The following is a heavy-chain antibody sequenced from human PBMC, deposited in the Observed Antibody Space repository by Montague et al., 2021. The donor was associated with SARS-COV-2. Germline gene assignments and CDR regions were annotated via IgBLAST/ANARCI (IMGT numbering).Heavy chain of an antibody. J-gene: IGHJ5*02. D-gene: IGHD2-15*01. CDR1: GGSISSYY. V-gene: IGHV4-59*01. CDR2: IYYGGST. CDR3: ARALYCSGGSCYPNWFDP. Sequence: SETLSLTCTVSGGSISSYYWSWIRQPPGKGLEWIGYIYYGGSTNXNPSLKSRVTISVDTSKNQFSLKLSSVTAADTAVYYCARALYCSGGSCYPNWFDPWGQGTLVTVSS.